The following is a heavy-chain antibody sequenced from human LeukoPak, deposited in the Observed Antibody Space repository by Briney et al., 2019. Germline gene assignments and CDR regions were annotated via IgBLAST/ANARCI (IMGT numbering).Heavy chain of an antibody. J-gene: IGHJ3*02. V-gene: IGHV1-2*02. Sequence: EASVKVSCKPSGYSFTDYYMHWVRQAPGQGLEWMGWINPNNGDTNSAQKFQGRVTMTRDTSIATVYMELSRLTSDDTAVYYCARDRVRCSGGSCYSGDAFDIWGQGTMVTVSS. CDR3: ARDRVRCSGGSCYSGDAFDI. CDR2: INPNNGDT. D-gene: IGHD2-15*01. CDR1: GYSFTDYY.